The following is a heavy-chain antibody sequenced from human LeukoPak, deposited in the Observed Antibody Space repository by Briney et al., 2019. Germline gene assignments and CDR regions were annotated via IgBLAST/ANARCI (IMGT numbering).Heavy chain of an antibody. V-gene: IGHV4-59*01. CDR1: GGSISNYY. J-gene: IGHJ3*02. D-gene: IGHD3-22*01. CDR2: IYNSGST. Sequence: PSETLSLTCTVSGGSISNYYWSWIRQPTGKGLEWIGYIYNSGSTNDNPSLKSTIYNPSLKSRVTISVDTSKNQFSLKMNSVTAADTAVYYCARGPYSYDSSGAFDIWGQGTMVTVSS. CDR3: ARGPYSYDSSGAFDI.